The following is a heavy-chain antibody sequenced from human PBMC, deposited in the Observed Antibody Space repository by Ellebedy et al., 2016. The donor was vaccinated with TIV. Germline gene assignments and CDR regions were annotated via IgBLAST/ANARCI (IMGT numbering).Heavy chain of an antibody. V-gene: IGHV4-4*07. CDR1: GGSISSYY. D-gene: IGHD2-2*01. CDR3: AGLNCSSTSCYSISFDY. J-gene: IGHJ4*02. CDR2: IYTSGST. Sequence: SETLSLXXTVSGGSISSYYWSWIRQPAGKGLEWIGRIYTSGSTNYNPSLKSRVTMSVDTSKNQFSLKLSSVTAADTAVYYCAGLNCSSTSCYSISFDYWGQGTLVTVSS.